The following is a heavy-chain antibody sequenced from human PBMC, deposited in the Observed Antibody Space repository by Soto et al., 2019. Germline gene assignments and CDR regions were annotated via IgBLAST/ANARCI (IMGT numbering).Heavy chain of an antibody. Sequence: QVPLVQSGAELKKPGSSVRVSCKISGDSFSSYAIIWVRQAPGEGLEWVGGIIPIFETANYAQKFQGRVTITAVESTTTAYMEVTRLRPEDTAIFYCAASDSSSWQHDYWGQGTLITVSS. D-gene: IGHD6-13*01. CDR2: IIPIFETA. J-gene: IGHJ4*02. CDR1: GDSFSSYA. V-gene: IGHV1-69*01. CDR3: AASDSSSWQHDY.